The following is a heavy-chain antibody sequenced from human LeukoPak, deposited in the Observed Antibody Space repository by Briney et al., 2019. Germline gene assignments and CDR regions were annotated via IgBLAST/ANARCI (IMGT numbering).Heavy chain of an antibody. CDR3: ASGPGYCSGGSCYPIGD. D-gene: IGHD2-15*01. CDR2: IRVYNDNT. Sequence: GASVKVSCKASGYTFSNYDISWVRQAPGQGLEWVGWIRVYNDNTNYAQKFQGRVTMTTDTSTSTAYMELRSLRSEDTAVYYCASGPGYCSGGSCYPIGDWGQGTQVTVSS. CDR1: GYTFSNYD. J-gene: IGHJ4*02. V-gene: IGHV1-18*01.